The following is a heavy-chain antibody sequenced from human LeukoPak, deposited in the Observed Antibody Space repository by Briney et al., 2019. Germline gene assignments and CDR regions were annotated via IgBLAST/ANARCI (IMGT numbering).Heavy chain of an antibody. CDR3: ARDIRPPLAGTYYYGSGSYYKTWFDP. J-gene: IGHJ5*02. CDR2: ISAYDGNT. Sequence: GASVKVSCKASGFTFTSYGICWVRQAPGQGLEWMGWISAYDGNTNYAQKLQGRVTMTTDTSTSTAYMELRSLRSDHTAVYYCARDIRPPLAGTYYYGSGSYYKTWFDPWGQGTLVTVSS. CDR1: GFTFTSYG. D-gene: IGHD3-10*01. V-gene: IGHV1-18*01.